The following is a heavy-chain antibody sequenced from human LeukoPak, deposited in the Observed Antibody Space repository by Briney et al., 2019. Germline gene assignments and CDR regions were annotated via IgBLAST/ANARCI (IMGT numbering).Heavy chain of an antibody. CDR3: ARVPHYGDYHLDY. V-gene: IGHV1-69*04. Sequence: SVKVSCKASGGTFSSYAISWVRQAPGQGLEWMGRIIPILGIANYAQKFQGRVTITADKSTSTAYMELSSLRSEDTAVYYCARVPHYGDYHLDYWGQGTLVTVSS. CDR2: IIPILGIA. D-gene: IGHD4-17*01. CDR1: GGTFSSYA. J-gene: IGHJ4*02.